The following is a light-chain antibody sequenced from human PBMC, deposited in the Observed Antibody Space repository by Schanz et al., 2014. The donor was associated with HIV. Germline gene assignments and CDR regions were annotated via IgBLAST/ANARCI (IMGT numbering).Light chain of an antibody. CDR3: AAWDDSLKGYV. V-gene: IGLV1-44*01. Sequence: QSVLTQPPSASGTPGQRVTISCSGSSSNIGSNYVYWYQQLPGTAPKLLMYSNTKRPSGVPDRFSGSKSGTSASLAISGLQSEDEADYYCAAWDDSLKGYVFGTGTKLTVL. J-gene: IGLJ1*01. CDR2: SNT. CDR1: SSNIGSNY.